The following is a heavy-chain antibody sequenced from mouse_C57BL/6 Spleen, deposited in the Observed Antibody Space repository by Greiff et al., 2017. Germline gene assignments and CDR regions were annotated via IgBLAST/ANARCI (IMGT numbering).Heavy chain of an antibody. Sequence: VQLQQSGPGLVAPSQSLSITCTVSGFSLTGYDVDWVRQSPGKGLEWLGGIGGVGSTNYNSALKASLSISKDNSKGQVFLKMNSRQTDDTAMYYCARTGTGVYFGGWGTGTTVTVSS. V-gene: IGHV2-6*01. CDR1: GFSLTGYD. D-gene: IGHD4-1*01. J-gene: IGHJ1*03. CDR3: ARTGTGVYFGG. CDR2: IGGVGST.